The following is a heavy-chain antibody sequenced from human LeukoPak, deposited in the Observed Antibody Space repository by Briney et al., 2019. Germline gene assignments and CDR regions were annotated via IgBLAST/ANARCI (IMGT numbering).Heavy chain of an antibody. CDR3: ARGNLIVGAFDY. D-gene: IGHD1-26*01. Sequence: GGSLRLSCAASGFTFSNAWMSWVRQAPGKGLEWVAVISYDGSNKYYADSVKGRFTISRDNSKNTLYLQMNSLRAEDTAVYYCARGNLIVGAFDYWGQGTLVTVSS. V-gene: IGHV3-30*03. CDR1: GFTFSNAW. J-gene: IGHJ4*02. CDR2: ISYDGSNK.